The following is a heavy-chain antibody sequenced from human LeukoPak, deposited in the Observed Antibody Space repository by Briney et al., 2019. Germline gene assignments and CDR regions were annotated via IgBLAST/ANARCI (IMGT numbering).Heavy chain of an antibody. D-gene: IGHD6-19*01. Sequence: SETLSPTCTVSGGSISSYYWSWIRQPPGKGLEWIGYIYYSGSTNYNPSLKSRVIISVDTSKNQFSLKLSSVTAADTAVYYCASVRAVAGLDYWGQGTLVTVSS. CDR3: ASVRAVAGLDY. J-gene: IGHJ4*02. V-gene: IGHV4-59*01. CDR1: GGSISSYY. CDR2: IYYSGST.